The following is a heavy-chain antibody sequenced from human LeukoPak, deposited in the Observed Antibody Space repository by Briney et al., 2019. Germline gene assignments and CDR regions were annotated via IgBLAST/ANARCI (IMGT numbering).Heavy chain of an antibody. V-gene: IGHV3-73*01. Sequence: GGSLRLSCAASGFTFSGSALHWVRQASGKGLEWVGRVRSKGNNFATSYAASVKGRFTISRDDSQNTAYLKMDSLKTEDTAVYYCTRHGDGYSTWFDPWGQGTLVIVSS. CDR2: VRSKGNNFAT. D-gene: IGHD5-24*01. J-gene: IGHJ5*02. CDR1: GFTFSGSA. CDR3: TRHGDGYSTWFDP.